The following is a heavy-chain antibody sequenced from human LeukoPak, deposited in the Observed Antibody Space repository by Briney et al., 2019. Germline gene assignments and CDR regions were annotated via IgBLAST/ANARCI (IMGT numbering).Heavy chain of an antibody. Sequence: SETLSLTCTVSGGSISSYYWSWIRQPAGKGLEWIGRIYTSGSTNYNPSLKRRVTISVDTSKNQFSLKLSSVTAADTAVYYCARQSSITIFSYYYYMDVWGKGTTVTIPS. CDR2: IYTSGST. CDR1: GGSISSYY. D-gene: IGHD3-9*01. J-gene: IGHJ6*03. CDR3: ARQSSITIFSYYYYMDV. V-gene: IGHV4-4*07.